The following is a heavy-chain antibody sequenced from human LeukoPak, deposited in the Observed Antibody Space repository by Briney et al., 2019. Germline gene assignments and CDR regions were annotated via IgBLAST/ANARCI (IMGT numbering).Heavy chain of an antibody. J-gene: IGHJ4*02. Sequence: SETLSLTCTVSGGSIRSGIYYWSWIRQPAGKGLEWIGSIYYSGSTYYNPSLKSRVTISVDTSKNQFSLKLSSVTAADTAVYYCARLPGVLNDYYDSSGGDYWGQGTLVTVSS. CDR1: GGSIRSGIYY. CDR3: ARLPGVLNDYYDSSGGDY. CDR2: IYYSGST. V-gene: IGHV4-39*01. D-gene: IGHD3-22*01.